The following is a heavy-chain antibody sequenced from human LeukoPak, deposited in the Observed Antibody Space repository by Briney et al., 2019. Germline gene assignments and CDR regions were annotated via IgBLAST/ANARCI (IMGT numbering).Heavy chain of an antibody. CDR3: ARDIPKGRDGYKGYYYYGMDV. J-gene: IGHJ6*02. Sequence: GGSLRLSCAASGFTVGSNYMSWVRQAPGKGLEWVSVIYSGGSTYYADSVKGRFTISRDNSKNTLYLQMNSLRAEDTAVYYCARDIPKGRDGYKGYYYYGMDVWGQGTTVTVSS. V-gene: IGHV3-66*01. CDR1: GFTVGSNY. D-gene: IGHD5-24*01. CDR2: IYSGGST.